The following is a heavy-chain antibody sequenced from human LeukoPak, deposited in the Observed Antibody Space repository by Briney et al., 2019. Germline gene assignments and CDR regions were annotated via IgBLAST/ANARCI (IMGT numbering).Heavy chain of an antibody. Sequence: ASVKVSCTASGYTFTSYGISWVRQAPGQGLEWMGWISAYNGNTNYAQKFQGRVTMTTDTSTSTAYMELRSLRSDNTAVYYCARGTPSGTYLYWGQGTLVTVSS. D-gene: IGHD1-26*01. CDR1: GYTFTSYG. V-gene: IGHV1-18*01. CDR2: ISAYNGNT. J-gene: IGHJ4*02. CDR3: ARGTPSGTYLY.